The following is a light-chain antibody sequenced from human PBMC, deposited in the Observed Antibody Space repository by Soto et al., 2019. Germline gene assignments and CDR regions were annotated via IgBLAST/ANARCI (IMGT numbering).Light chain of an antibody. CDR2: RNK. V-gene: IGLV1-47*01. J-gene: IGLJ1*01. Sequence: QSVLTQPPSASGTPGQRVTISCSGSSSNIGSNYVYWYQQLPGTAPKLLVYRNKQRPSGVPDRFSGSKSGTSASLAISGLRSEDEAAYYCAAWDDSLSGQVFGTGTKVTV. CDR1: SSNIGSNY. CDR3: AAWDDSLSGQV.